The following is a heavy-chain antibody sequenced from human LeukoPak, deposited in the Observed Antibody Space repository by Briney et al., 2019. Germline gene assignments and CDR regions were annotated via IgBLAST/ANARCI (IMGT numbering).Heavy chain of an antibody. J-gene: IGHJ5*02. CDR2: ISSDTSTI. Sequence: GGSLRLSCAASGFSFSSYSMNWVRQAPGKGLEWVSYISSDTSTIYYADSVKGRFTISRDNAKKSLYLQMNSLRAEDTAVYYCARDNTRQNWFDPWGQGTLVTVSS. V-gene: IGHV3-48*01. CDR3: ARDNTRQNWFDP. CDR1: GFSFSSYS.